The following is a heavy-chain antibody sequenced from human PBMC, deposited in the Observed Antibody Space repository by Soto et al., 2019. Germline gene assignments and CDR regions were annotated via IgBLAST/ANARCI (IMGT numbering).Heavy chain of an antibody. CDR2: ISYDGSNK. Sequence: QVQLVESGGGVVQPGRSLRLSCAASGFTFSSYGMHWVRQAPGKGLEWVAVISYDGSNKYYADSVKGRFTISRSNSKNTLYLKMNSLRAEDTAVYYCAKDSSRDSCRYYYYYGMDVWGQGTTVTVSS. J-gene: IGHJ6*02. CDR3: AKDSSRDSCRYYYYYGMDV. CDR1: GFTFSSYG. V-gene: IGHV3-30*18. D-gene: IGHD2-15*01.